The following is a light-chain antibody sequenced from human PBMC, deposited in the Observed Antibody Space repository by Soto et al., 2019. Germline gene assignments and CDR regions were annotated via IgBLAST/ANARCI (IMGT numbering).Light chain of an antibody. CDR1: QSISTW. CDR2: DAT. J-gene: IGKJ2*01. CDR3: QQYKDYTYT. Sequence: DIQMTQSPSTLSASVGDRVTITCRASQSISTWLAWYQQKPGKAPKLLIYDATSLEGGVPSRFSGSGSETEFTLAISNLQPDDSATYYCQQYKDYTYTFGQGTRVE. V-gene: IGKV1-5*01.